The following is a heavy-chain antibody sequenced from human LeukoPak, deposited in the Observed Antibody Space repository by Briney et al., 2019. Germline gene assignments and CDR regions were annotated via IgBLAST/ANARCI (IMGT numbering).Heavy chain of an antibody. CDR3: ATARKRDTWNPRF. Sequence: ASVKVSCKVSGYTLIELSMHWVRQAPGKGLEWMGGFDPEDSETLYAQKFQGRVTMTEDTSTGTAYMELSSLTSEDTAVYHCATARKRDTWNPRFWGQGTLVSVSS. CDR1: GYTLIELS. V-gene: IGHV1-24*01. J-gene: IGHJ4*02. D-gene: IGHD1-20*01. CDR2: FDPEDSET.